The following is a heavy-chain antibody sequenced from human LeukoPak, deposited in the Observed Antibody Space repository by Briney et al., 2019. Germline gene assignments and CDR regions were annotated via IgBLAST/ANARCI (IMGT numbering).Heavy chain of an antibody. J-gene: IGHJ4*02. CDR2: VNENGRNT. CDR1: GFTFSKCG. Sequence: GGSLRLSCAASGFTFSKCGMSWVRQAPGKGLEWVSPVNENGRNTHYADSEKGRFTISRDNSKNTLLLQMNSLRADDTALYYCTKGDGGSYPIDYWGQGTLVIVSS. V-gene: IGHV3-23*01. D-gene: IGHD6-19*01. CDR3: TKGDGGSYPIDY.